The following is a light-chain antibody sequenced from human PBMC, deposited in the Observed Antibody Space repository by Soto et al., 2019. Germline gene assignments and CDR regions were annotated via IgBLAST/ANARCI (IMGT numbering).Light chain of an antibody. CDR2: GAT. J-gene: IGKJ4*01. V-gene: IGKV3-20*01. CDR1: QSVSFSY. CDR3: QQYGSSPLP. Sequence: EIVLTQSPGTLSLSPGDRATLSCRARQSVSFSYLAWYQQKAGQAPRLLIYGATSRATGIPDRFSGSESGTDFTLTISRLEPEDFAVYYCQQYGSSPLPFGGGTKVKIK.